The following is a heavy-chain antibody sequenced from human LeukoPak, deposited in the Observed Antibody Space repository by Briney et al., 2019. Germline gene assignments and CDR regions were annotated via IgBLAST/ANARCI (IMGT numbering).Heavy chain of an antibody. CDR2: IYPGDSDT. Sequence: GESLKISCKGSGYSFTSYWIGWVRQMPGKGLEWMGIIYPGDSDTRYSPSFQGQVTISADRSISTAYLQWSTLEASDTAIYYCARRPKDPAGAFDMWGQGTLVTVSS. J-gene: IGHJ3*02. CDR1: GYSFTSYW. CDR3: ARRPKDPAGAFDM. V-gene: IGHV5-51*01.